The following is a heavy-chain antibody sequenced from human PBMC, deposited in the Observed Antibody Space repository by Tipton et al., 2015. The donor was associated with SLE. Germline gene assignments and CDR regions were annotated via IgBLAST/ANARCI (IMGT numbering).Heavy chain of an antibody. CDR3: ARDPGIAVAGWYFDY. CDR1: GGSLSDFY. D-gene: IGHD6-19*01. Sequence: TLSLTCAVYGGSLSDFYWSWIRQPPGKGLEWIGEINHSGSTNYNPSLKSRVTISVDTSKNQFSLNLSSVTAADTAVYYCARDPGIAVAGWYFDYWGQGTLVTVSS. CDR2: INHSGST. V-gene: IGHV4-34*01. J-gene: IGHJ4*02.